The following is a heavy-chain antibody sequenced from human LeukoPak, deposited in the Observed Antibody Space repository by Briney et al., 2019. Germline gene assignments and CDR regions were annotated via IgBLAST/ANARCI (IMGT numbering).Heavy chain of an antibody. CDR3: ARIGAVADYYFDY. J-gene: IGHJ4*02. CDR2: INPNSGGT. V-gene: IGHV1-2*02. CDR1: GYSFTDYY. D-gene: IGHD6-19*01. Sequence: ASVKVFCKTSGYSFTDYYMHWVRQAPGQGLEWMGWINPNSGGTSSAQKFQGRVIMTRDTSISTAYMELSRLRSDDTAVYFCARIGAVADYYFDYWGQGTLVTVSS.